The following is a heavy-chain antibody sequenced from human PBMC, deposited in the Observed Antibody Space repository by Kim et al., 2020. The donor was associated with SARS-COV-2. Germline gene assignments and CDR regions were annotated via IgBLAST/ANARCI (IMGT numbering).Heavy chain of an antibody. CDR3: TRGPGTFGGVIVNQDY. Sequence: GGSLRLSCTASGFTFGDYAMSWVRQAPGKGLEWVGFIRSKAYGGTTEYAASVKGRFTISRDDSKSIAYLQMNSLKTEDTAVYYCTRGPGTFGGVIVNQDYWGQGTLVTVSS. J-gene: IGHJ4*02. CDR1: GFTFGDYA. D-gene: IGHD3-16*02. V-gene: IGHV3-49*04. CDR2: IRSKAYGGTT.